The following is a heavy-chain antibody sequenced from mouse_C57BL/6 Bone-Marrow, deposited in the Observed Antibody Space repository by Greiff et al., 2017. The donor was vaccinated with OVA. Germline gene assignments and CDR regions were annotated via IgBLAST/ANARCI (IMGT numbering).Heavy chain of an antibody. CDR3: ARHPF. J-gene: IGHJ3*01. CDR2: IYPGSGNT. V-gene: IGHV1-76*01. CDR1: GYTFTDYY. Sequence: LVESGAELVRPGASVKLSCKASGYTFTDYYINWVKQRPGQGLEWIARIYPGSGNTYYNEKFKGKATLTAEKSSSTAYMQLSSLTSEDSAVYFCARHPFWGQGTLVTVSA.